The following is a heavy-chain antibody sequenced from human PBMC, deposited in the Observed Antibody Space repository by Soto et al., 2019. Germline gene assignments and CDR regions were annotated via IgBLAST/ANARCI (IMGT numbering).Heavy chain of an antibody. CDR1: GFAVSSNY. J-gene: IGHJ6*02. V-gene: IGHV3-66*01. CDR3: ARDRIPTGMDV. Sequence: EVQLVESGGGLVQPGGSLRLSCAASGFAVSSNYMSWVRQAPGKGLEWVSVIYSGGSTYYADSVKGRFTISRDNSKNTLYLQMNSLRAEDTAVYYCARDRIPTGMDVWGQGTTVTVSS. CDR2: IYSGGST.